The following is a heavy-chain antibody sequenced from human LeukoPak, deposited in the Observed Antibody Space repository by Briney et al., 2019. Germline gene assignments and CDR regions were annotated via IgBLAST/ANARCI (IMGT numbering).Heavy chain of an antibody. CDR1: GYSFTSYW. D-gene: IGHD3-3*01. CDR3: ARSLRNFGKYYYYYYMDV. J-gene: IGHJ6*03. CDR2: IYPGDSDT. Sequence: GESLKISCKGSGYSFTSYWIGWVRQMPGKGLEWMGIIYPGDSDTRYSPSFQGQVTISADKSISTAYLQWSSLKASDTAMYYCARSLRNFGKYYYYYYMDVWGKGTTVTVSS. V-gene: IGHV5-51*01.